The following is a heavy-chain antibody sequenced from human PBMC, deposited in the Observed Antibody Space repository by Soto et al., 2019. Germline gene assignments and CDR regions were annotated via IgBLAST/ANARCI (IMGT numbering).Heavy chain of an antibody. J-gene: IGHJ5*02. CDR1: GFTLRNYA. D-gene: IGHD2-2*01. V-gene: IGHV3-23*01. Sequence: DVQLLESGGGLVQPGGSLRLSCAASGFTLRNYAMAWVRQAPGKGLEWVSTIGGGGDSTYYADSVKGRFTISRDNSKKTLYLQMNSLRAEDTAVYYWANDRMDPSTDCSSTSCLGWFDPWGQGTLVTVSA. CDR3: ANDRMDPSTDCSSTSCLGWFDP. CDR2: IGGGGDST.